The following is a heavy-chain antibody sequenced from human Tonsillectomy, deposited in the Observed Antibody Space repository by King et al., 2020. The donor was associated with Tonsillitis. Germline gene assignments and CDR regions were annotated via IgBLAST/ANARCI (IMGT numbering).Heavy chain of an antibody. CDR1: GGSISNYY. V-gene: IGHV4-59*01. Sequence: LQLQESGPGLVKPSETLSLTCTVSGGSISNYYWSWIRQPPGKGLEWIGYIYDSGSTKYNPSLRGRVIMSVDTAKNQFSLKLSSVTAADTAVYYCARDCGGACYSYWYFDLWGRGTLVTVSS. D-gene: IGHD2-21*02. J-gene: IGHJ2*01. CDR2: IYDSGST. CDR3: ARDCGGACYSYWYFDL.